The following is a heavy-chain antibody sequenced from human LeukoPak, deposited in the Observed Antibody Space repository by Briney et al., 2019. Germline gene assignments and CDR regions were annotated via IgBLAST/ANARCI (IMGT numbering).Heavy chain of an antibody. J-gene: IGHJ4*02. CDR1: GGSFSGYY. CDR3: ARDGRGGGVDY. CDR2: INHSGSA. D-gene: IGHD2-21*01. Sequence: SETLSLTCAVYGGSFSGYYWSWIRQPPGKGLEWIGEINHSGSANYNPSLKSRVTISVDTSKNQFSLKLSSVTAADTAVYYCARDGRGGGVDYWGQGTLVTVSS. V-gene: IGHV4-34*09.